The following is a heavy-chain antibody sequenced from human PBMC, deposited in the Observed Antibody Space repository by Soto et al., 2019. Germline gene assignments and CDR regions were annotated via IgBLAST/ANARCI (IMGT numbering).Heavy chain of an antibody. D-gene: IGHD3-10*01. CDR2: ISYDGSNK. Sequence: GGSLRLSCVASGFTFTSYGMHWVRQAPGKGLEWVAVISYDGSNKYYADSVKGRITISRDNSKNTLYLQMNSLRPEDAAMYYCAKDIIPHFGSGRYGLDVWGQGTTVTVSS. CDR3: AKDIIPHFGSGRYGLDV. CDR1: GFTFTSYG. J-gene: IGHJ6*02. V-gene: IGHV3-30*18.